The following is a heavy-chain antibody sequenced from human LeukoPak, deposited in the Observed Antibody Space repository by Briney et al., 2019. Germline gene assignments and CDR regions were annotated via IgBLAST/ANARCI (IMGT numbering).Heavy chain of an antibody. J-gene: IGHJ5*02. Sequence: SETLSLTCTVSGGSISSYYWSWIRQPAGKGLEWIGRIYTSGSTNYNPSLKSRVTMSVDTSKNQFSLKLSSVTAADTAVYYCARVIGGWLQLREGWFDPWGQGTLVTVSS. CDR3: ARVIGGWLQLREGWFDP. CDR1: GGSISSYY. D-gene: IGHD5-24*01. CDR2: IYTSGST. V-gene: IGHV4-4*07.